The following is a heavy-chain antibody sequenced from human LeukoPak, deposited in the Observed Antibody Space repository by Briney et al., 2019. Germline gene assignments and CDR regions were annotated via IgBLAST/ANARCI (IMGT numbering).Heavy chain of an antibody. V-gene: IGHV4-39*01. D-gene: IGHD2/OR15-2a*01. CDR3: ARHPRIVYFDY. J-gene: IGHJ4*02. CDR1: GDSISSSSYY. Sequence: SETLSLTCTVSGDSISSSSYYWGWIRQSPGKGLEWIGSIYYGGSTHYKSSLKSRVTISLDTSKSQFSLNLSSVTAADTAVYYCARHPRIVYFDYWGQGTLVTVSS. CDR2: IYYGGST.